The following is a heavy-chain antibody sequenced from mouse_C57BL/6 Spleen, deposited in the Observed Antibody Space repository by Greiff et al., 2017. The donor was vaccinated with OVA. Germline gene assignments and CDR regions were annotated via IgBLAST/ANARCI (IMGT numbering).Heavy chain of an antibody. D-gene: IGHD1-1*01. V-gene: IGHV1-52*01. CDR1: GYTFTSYW. Sequence: QVQLQQPGAELVRPGSSVKLSCKASGYTFTSYWMHWVKQRPIQGLEWIGNIDPSDSATHYNQKFKDKATLTVDKSSSTAYMQLSSLTSEDSAVYNSARPYYGSRPFAYWGKGALVTAAA. J-gene: IGHJ3*01. CDR2: IDPSDSAT. CDR3: ARPYYGSRPFAY.